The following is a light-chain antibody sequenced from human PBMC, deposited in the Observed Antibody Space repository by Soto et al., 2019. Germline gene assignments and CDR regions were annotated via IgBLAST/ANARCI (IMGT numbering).Light chain of an antibody. Sequence: QSVLTQPASVAGSPGQSITISCTGTSSDVGSYNLVSWYQQHPGKAPKLMIYEVSKRPAGVSNRFSGSKSGNTASLTISGLQAEDEAEYYCCSYAGGSTFVFGTGTKLTVL. CDR3: CSYAGGSTFV. CDR2: EVS. J-gene: IGLJ1*01. V-gene: IGLV2-23*02. CDR1: SSDVGSYNL.